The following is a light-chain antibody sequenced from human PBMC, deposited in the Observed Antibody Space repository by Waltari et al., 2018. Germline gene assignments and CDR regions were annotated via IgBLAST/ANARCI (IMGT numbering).Light chain of an antibody. Sequence: NFMLTQPHSVSESPGKTVTISCTRRSGSIASNYVQWFQQRQGSAPTTLIYEDNERLSGVPDRFSGSISSSSTSPSLIISELGTEDESDYCCQSYEGSGLVFGGGTKLTVL. J-gene: IGLJ3*02. V-gene: IGLV6-57*03. CDR3: QSYEGSGLV. CDR1: SGSIASNY. CDR2: EDN.